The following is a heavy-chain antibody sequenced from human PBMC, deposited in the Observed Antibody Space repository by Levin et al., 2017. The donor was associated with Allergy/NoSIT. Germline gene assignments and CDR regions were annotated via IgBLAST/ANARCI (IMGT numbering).Heavy chain of an antibody. D-gene: IGHD2-15*01. CDR3: SKGRGYCSGGTCYYPNDAFDL. CDR2: VSASGSNT. Sequence: GGSLRLSCAASGFTFASYAMTWVRQAPGKGLEWVSGVSASGSNTDYADSVKGRFTISRDNSKNTLYLQMNSLRAEDTAVFYCSKGRGYCSGGTCYYPNDAFDLWGQGTMVTVSS. V-gene: IGHV3-23*01. CDR1: GFTFASYA. J-gene: IGHJ3*01.